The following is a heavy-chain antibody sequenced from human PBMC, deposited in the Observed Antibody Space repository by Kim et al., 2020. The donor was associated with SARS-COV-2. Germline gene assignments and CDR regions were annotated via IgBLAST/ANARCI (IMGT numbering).Heavy chain of an antibody. Sequence: SQTLSLTCVISGDHVSGDSVAWHWIRQSPSRGLEWLGRTYYRSKWYNDYAVSVKGRITISPDTSKNQFSLLVNSVTPEDTTVYYCARDHQYSVDYWGQGTLVTVSS. CDR2: TYYRSKWYN. V-gene: IGHV6-1*01. CDR1: GDHVSGDSVA. D-gene: IGHD4-4*01. CDR3: ARDHQYSVDY. J-gene: IGHJ4*02.